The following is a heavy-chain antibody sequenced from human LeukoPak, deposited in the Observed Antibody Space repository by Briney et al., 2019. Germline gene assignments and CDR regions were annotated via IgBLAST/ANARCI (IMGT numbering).Heavy chain of an antibody. J-gene: IGHJ4*02. V-gene: IGHV3-23*01. CDR3: AIMHGYYDGSGFWVQ. CDR1: GFTFSSYV. CDR2: ISPSGDRT. D-gene: IGHD3-22*01. Sequence: GGSLRLSCAASGFTFSSYVLSWGRQAPGKGLEWVSFISPSGDRTSNADSVEGRFTISRDNTRNTLYLQMNSLRDEDMGVYYCAIMHGYYDGSGFWVQWGQGTVVSVS.